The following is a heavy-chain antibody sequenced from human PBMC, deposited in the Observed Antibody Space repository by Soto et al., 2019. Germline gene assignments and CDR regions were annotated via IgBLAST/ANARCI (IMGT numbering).Heavy chain of an antibody. CDR2: INSDGSST. V-gene: IGHV3-74*01. CDR3: ARRIVYDAFDI. J-gene: IGHJ3*02. CDR1: GFTFSSYW. D-gene: IGHD2-8*01. Sequence: EVQLVKSGGGLVQPGGSLRLSCAASGFTFSSYWMQWVRQAPGKGLVWVSRINSDGSSTSYADSVKGRFTISRDNAKNTLYLQMNSLRAEDTAVYYCARRIVYDAFDIWGQGTMVTVSS.